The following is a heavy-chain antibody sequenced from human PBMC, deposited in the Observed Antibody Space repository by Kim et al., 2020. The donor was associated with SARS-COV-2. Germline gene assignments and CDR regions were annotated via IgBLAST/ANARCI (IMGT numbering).Heavy chain of an antibody. J-gene: IGHJ4*02. Sequence: GGSLRLSCAASGFTVSSNYMSWVRQAPGKGLEWVSVIYSGGSTYYADSVKGRFTISRDNSKNTLYLQMNSLRAEDTAVYYCARAGRYCSGGSCFSDWGQGTLVTVSS. CDR3: ARAGRYCSGGSCFSD. V-gene: IGHV3-53*01. CDR1: GFTVSSNY. D-gene: IGHD2-15*01. CDR2: IYSGGST.